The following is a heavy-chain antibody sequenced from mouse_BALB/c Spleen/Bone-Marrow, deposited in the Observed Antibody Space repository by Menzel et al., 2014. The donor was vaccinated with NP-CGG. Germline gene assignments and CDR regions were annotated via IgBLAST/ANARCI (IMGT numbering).Heavy chain of an antibody. CDR2: VNPINGDT. J-gene: IGHJ1*01. Sequence: VQLKQSGPELVKPGASVKTSCKASGYTFTDHYMKWLKQSHGKSLEWIGDVNPINGDTFYNQKFKGKATLTVDKSSNTAYMQLDSLTSEDSAVYYCAMGVRLYWYFDVWGAGTTITVSS. CDR3: AMGVRLYWYFDV. D-gene: IGHD2-14*01. V-gene: IGHV1-26*01. CDR1: GYTFTDHY.